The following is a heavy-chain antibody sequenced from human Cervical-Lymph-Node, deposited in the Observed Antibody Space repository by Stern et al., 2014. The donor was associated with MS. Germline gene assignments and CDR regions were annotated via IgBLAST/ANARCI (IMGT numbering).Heavy chain of an antibody. D-gene: IGHD6-13*01. V-gene: IGHV1-2*06. CDR1: GYTFTGHY. CDR2: INPSTGDT. CDR3: ARADGSSWGSFDY. J-gene: IGHJ4*02. Sequence: EQLVESGAEVTKPGASVRVSCKASGYTFTGHYIHWVRQAPGQVLECMGRINPSTGDTSSAQKFQGRVTMTRDPSITTAYLDLSSPTSDDTAIYYCARADGSSWGSFDYWGQGTLITVSS.